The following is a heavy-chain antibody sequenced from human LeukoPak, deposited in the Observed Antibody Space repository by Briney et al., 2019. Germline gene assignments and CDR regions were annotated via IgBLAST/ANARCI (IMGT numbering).Heavy chain of an antibody. V-gene: IGHV4-34*01. CDR1: GGSFSGYY. J-gene: IGHJ4*02. CDR3: ARAYGDRRYYFDY. Sequence: SETLSLTCAVYGGSFSGYYWSWIRQPPGKGLEWIGEINHSGSTNYNPSLKSRVTISVDTSKNQFSLKLSSVTAADTAVYYCARAYGDRRYYFDYWGQGTLVTVSS. D-gene: IGHD4-17*01. CDR2: INHSGST.